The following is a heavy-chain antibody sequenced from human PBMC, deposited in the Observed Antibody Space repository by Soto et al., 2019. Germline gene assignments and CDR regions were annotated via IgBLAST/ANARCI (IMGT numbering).Heavy chain of an antibody. J-gene: IGHJ4*02. Sequence: SLRLSCAASGFTFSSYAMHWVRQAPGKGLEWVAVISYDGSNKYYADSVKGRFTISRDNSKNTLYLQVNSLSAEDTAVYHCARDKMATIFSYYFDYWGQGTLVTVSS. D-gene: IGHD5-12*01. V-gene: IGHV3-30-3*01. CDR1: GFTFSSYA. CDR2: ISYDGSNK. CDR3: ARDKMATIFSYYFDY.